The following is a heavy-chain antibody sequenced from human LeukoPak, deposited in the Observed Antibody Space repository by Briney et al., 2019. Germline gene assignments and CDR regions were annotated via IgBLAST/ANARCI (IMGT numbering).Heavy chain of an antibody. CDR2: ISTYNGDT. CDR3: VASSSSWYGLDY. Sequence: ASVKVSCKASGYTFTSYGISWVRQAPGQGLEWMGWISTYNGDTNYAQKLQGRVTITADKSTSTAYMELSSLRSEDTAVYYCVASSSSWYGLDYWGQGTLVTVSS. CDR1: GYTFTSYG. D-gene: IGHD6-13*01. V-gene: IGHV1-18*01. J-gene: IGHJ4*02.